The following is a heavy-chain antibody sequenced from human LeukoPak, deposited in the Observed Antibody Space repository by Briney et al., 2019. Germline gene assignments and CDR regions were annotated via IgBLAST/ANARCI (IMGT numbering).Heavy chain of an antibody. D-gene: IGHD1-7*01. CDR3: GRDFGLTGTKRSFDI. CDR1: GFTFSDYY. V-gene: IGHV3-11*01. J-gene: IGHJ3*02. Sequence: GGSLRLSCAASGFTFSDYYMGWIRQAPGKGLEWLSYISGSGTTIYYADSVKGRFTISRDNAKNSLDLQMNSLRAEDTAVNYCGRDFGLTGTKRSFDIWGQGTMVTVSS. CDR2: ISGSGTTI.